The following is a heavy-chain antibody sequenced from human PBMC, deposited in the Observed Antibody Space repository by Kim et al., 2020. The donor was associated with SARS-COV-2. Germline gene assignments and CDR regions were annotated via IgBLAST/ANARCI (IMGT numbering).Heavy chain of an antibody. Sequence: SETLSLTCTVSGGSISSGGYYWSWIRQHPGKGLEWIGYIYYSGSTYYNPSLKSRVTISVDTSKNQFSLKLSSVTAADTAVYYCARRVLGYCSSTSCSYFDYWGQGPLVTVSS. CDR3: ARRVLGYCSSTSCSYFDY. J-gene: IGHJ4*02. D-gene: IGHD2-2*01. CDR2: IYYSGST. V-gene: IGHV4-31*03. CDR1: GGSISSGGYY.